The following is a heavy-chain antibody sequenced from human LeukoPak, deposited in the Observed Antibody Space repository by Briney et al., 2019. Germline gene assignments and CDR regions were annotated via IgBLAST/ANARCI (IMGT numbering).Heavy chain of an antibody. CDR1: GYTLTELS. D-gene: IGHD2-8*02. CDR3: ATKFRRGAELVGGYAFDI. CDR2: FDPEDGET. J-gene: IGHJ3*02. Sequence: GASVKVSCKVSGYTLTELSIHWVRQAPGKGLEWMGGFDPEDGETIYAQKFQGRVTMTEDTSTDTAYMELSSLRSEDTAVYYCATKFRRGAELVGGYAFDIWGQGTMVTVSS. V-gene: IGHV1-24*01.